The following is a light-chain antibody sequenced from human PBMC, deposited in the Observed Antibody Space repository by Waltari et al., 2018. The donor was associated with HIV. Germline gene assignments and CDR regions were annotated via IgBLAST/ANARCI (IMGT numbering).Light chain of an antibody. CDR3: AAWDDSLSGQV. CDR1: GSNIGSNY. Sequence: QSVLTQPPSASGTPGQRVTITCSGSGSNIGSNYVYWYPQLPGTAPKLLIYRNNQRPSGVPDRFSGSKSGTSASLAISGLRSEDEADYYCAAWDDSLSGQVFGGGTKLTVL. CDR2: RNN. J-gene: IGLJ3*02. V-gene: IGLV1-47*01.